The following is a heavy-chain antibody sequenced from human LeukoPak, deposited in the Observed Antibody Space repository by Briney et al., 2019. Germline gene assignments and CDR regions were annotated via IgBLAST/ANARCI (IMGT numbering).Heavy chain of an antibody. CDR2: IYYSGST. Sequence: SETLSLTCTVSGGSISSYYWSWLRQPPGKGLEWIGYIYYSGSTTYNPPPTSRVTIYVDTSKNQCSLTLSSVPAAAPAVYYCAALVASEWYYWGQGTLVTVSS. CDR3: AALVASEWYY. D-gene: IGHD3-3*01. CDR1: GGSISSYY. V-gene: IGHV4-59*01. J-gene: IGHJ4*02.